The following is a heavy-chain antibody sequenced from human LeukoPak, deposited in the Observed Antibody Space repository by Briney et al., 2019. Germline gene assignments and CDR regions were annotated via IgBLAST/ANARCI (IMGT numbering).Heavy chain of an antibody. J-gene: IGHJ5*02. CDR2: IIGNGGRT. CDR3: AKVRDLDTVLGRFDN. Sequence: GRSMRLSCAASGFTFSSYAMSWVRQAPGKGLEWVSVIIGNGGRTYYADSVKGRFTISRDNSKNTLYLQMNSLRAEDTAVYYCAKVRDLDTVLGRFDNWGQGTLVTVSS. CDR1: GFTFSSYA. D-gene: IGHD5-18*01. V-gene: IGHV3-23*01.